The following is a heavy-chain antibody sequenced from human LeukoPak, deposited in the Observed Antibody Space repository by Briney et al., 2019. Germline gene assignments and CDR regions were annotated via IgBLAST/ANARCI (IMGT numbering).Heavy chain of an antibody. J-gene: IGHJ4*02. CDR3: ARVSCSSTSCKYPFDY. CDR1: GFTFSSYW. D-gene: IGHD2-2*01. V-gene: IGHV3-74*01. CDR2: INTDGSSP. Sequence: GGSLRLSCAASGFTFSSYWMHWVRQAPGKGLVWVSRINTDGSSPTYADSVKGRFTISRDNAKNTPYLQMNSLSAEDTAVYYCARVSCSSTSCKYPFDYWGQGTLVTVSS.